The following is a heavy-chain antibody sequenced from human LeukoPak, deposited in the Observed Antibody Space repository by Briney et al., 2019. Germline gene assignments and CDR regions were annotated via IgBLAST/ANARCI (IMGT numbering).Heavy chain of an antibody. CDR3: AKDSHWILFDD. CDR2: IRYDGSHK. D-gene: IGHD2-2*03. J-gene: IGHJ4*02. V-gene: IGHV3-30*02. Sequence: GGSLRLSCAASGFTFSSYAMHWVRQAPGKGLEWVAIIRYDGSHKYYADSVKGRFTISRDNSKNTLYMQMNSLRDEDTAVYYCAKDSHWILFDDWGQGTLVTVSS. CDR1: GFTFSSYA.